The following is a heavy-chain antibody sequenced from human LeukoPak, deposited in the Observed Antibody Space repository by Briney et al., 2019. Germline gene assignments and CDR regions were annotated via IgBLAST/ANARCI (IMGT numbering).Heavy chain of an antibody. V-gene: IGHV3-23*01. J-gene: IGHJ4*02. D-gene: IGHD6-13*01. CDR3: AKDGAYSSSWFDY. CDR2: ISGSGGST. Sequence: GGSLRLSCAASGFTFSSYAMSWVRQAPGKGLEWVSAISGSGGSTYCAASVKGRFTISRDNSKNTLYLQMNSLRAEDTAVYYCAKDGAYSSSWFDYWGQGTLVTVSS. CDR1: GFTFSSYA.